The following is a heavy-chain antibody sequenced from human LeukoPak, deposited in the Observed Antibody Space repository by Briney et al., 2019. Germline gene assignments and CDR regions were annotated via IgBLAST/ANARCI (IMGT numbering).Heavy chain of an antibody. D-gene: IGHD3-10*01. J-gene: IGHJ4*02. CDR1: GDSIKNYY. V-gene: IGHV4-59*01. CDR3: ARGNYGSGSYYVVDFDY. CDR2: IYHSGNT. Sequence: PSETLSLTCTVSGDSIKNYYWSWIRQSPGKGLEWIGYIYHSGNTNYNPSLKSRLTMSIDTSTNQFSLNLNSVTVADTAVYYCARGNYGSGSYYVVDFDYWGQGTLVTVSS.